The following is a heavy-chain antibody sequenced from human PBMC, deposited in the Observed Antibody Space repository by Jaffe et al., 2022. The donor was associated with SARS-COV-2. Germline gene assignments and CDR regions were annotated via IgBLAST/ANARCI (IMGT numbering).Heavy chain of an antibody. CDR2: IYSGGST. V-gene: IGHV3-53*01. Sequence: EVQLVESGGGLIQPGGSLRLSCAASGFTVSTNYMTWVRQAPGKGLEWVSIIYSGGSTYYADSVKGRFTISRDNSKNTLYLQMNSLRAEDTAMYYCAKDTDSSWPPRYFDFWGQGTLVTVSS. J-gene: IGHJ4*02. CDR1: GFTVSTNY. D-gene: IGHD6-13*01. CDR3: AKDTDSSWPPRYFDF.